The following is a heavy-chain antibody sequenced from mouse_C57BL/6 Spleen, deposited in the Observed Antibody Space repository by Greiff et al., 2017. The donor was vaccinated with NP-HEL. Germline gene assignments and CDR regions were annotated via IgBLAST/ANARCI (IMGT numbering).Heavy chain of an antibody. J-gene: IGHJ4*01. CDR3: ARSPPLGNYAMDY. V-gene: IGHV1-7*01. Sequence: VQLKESGAELAKPGASVKLSCKASGYTFTSYWMHWVKQRPGQGLEWIGYINPSSGYTKYNQKFKDKATLTADKSSSTAYMQLSSLTYEDSAVYYCARSPPLGNYAMDYWGQGTSVTVSS. CDR2: INPSSGYT. D-gene: IGHD4-1*01. CDR1: GYTFTSYW.